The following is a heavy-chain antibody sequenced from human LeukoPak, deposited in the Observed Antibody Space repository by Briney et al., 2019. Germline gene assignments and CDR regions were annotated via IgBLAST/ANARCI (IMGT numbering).Heavy chain of an antibody. J-gene: IGHJ6*03. CDR1: GGSISSSSYY. D-gene: IGHD2-8*01. CDR3: ARSLGYCTNGVCYVRYYYYYYMDV. CDR2: IYYSGST. V-gene: IGHV4-39*07. Sequence: SETLSLTCTVSGGSISSSSYYWGWIRQPPGKGLERIGSIYYSGSTYYNPSLKSRVTISVDTSKNQFSLKLSSVTAADTAVYYCARSLGYCTNGVCYVRYYYYYYMDVWGKGTTVTVSS.